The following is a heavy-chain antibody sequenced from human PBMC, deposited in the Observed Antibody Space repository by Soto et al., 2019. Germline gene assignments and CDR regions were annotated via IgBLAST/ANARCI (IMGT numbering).Heavy chain of an antibody. CDR1: GYTFTSYG. V-gene: IGHV1-18*01. CDR2: ISAYNGNT. Sequence: QVQLVQSGAEVKKPGASVKVSCKASGYTFTSYGISWVRQAPGQGLEWMGWISAYNGNTNYAQKLQGRVTMTTDTSPSTAYMELRSLRSDDTAVYYCAGDRTKINSVGPVDSWGQGTLVTVSS. CDR3: AGDRTKINSVGPVDS. D-gene: IGHD1-26*01. J-gene: IGHJ4*02.